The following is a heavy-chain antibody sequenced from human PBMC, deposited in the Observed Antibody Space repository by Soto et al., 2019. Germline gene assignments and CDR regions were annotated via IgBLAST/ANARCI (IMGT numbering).Heavy chain of an antibody. J-gene: IGHJ4*02. V-gene: IGHV3-53*04. Sequence: EEQLVESGGDLVQPGGSLSLSGAASGFTVVSNSLSWSRRAPGRGWGWVSVIYSGGSTYYADSVKGRFTISRHNSKNTLYLQMNSLRAEDTAVYYCARARGHPYYFDYWGQGTLVTVSS. CDR2: IYSGGST. D-gene: IGHD1-26*01. CDR1: GFTVVSNS. CDR3: ARARGHPYYFDY.